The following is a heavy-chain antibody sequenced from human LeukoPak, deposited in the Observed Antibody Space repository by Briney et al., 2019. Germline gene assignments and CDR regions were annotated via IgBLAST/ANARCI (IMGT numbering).Heavy chain of an antibody. V-gene: IGHV3-7*01. CDR3: TRAITYFYGSVTYDWFDS. CDR2: IKQDGSEK. D-gene: IGHD3-10*01. J-gene: IGHJ5*01. Sequence: LAGGSLRLSCAASGFTFSSYWMTWVRQAPGKGLEWVASIKQDGSEKYFVASVQGRFTISRDNAKNTVYLQMNSLRVDDTAIYYCTRAITYFYGSVTYDWFDSWGQGTRVTVSS. CDR1: GFTFSSYW.